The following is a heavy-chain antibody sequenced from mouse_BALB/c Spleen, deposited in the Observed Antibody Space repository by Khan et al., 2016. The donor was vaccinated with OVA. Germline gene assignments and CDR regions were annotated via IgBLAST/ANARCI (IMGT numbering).Heavy chain of an antibody. Sequence: EVELVESGGDFVRPGGSLKLSCAASGFTFSTYGMSWVRQTPDKRLEWVATISTGGAYTYYPASVKGRFTISRDNAKNTLYLQLSSLRSEDTAIYYCARLAYYYNGGGFAYWGQGTLVTVSA. V-gene: IGHV5-6*01. J-gene: IGHJ3*01. CDR3: ARLAYYYNGGGFAY. CDR2: ISTGGAYT. D-gene: IGHD1-1*01. CDR1: GFTFSTYG.